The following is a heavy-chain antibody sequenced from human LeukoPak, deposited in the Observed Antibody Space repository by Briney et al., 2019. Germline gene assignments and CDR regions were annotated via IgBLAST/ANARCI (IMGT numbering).Heavy chain of an antibody. V-gene: IGHV4-31*03. Sequence: SQTLSLTCTVSGGSISSDGHYWSWIRQHPGKGLEWIGYVHYSGYTFYNPSLKSRLTISVDTSKSQFSLKLSSVTVADTAVYYCARILRNSWFDPWGQGTLVTVSS. CDR2: VHYSGYT. CDR1: GGSISSDGHY. D-gene: IGHD3-9*01. CDR3: ARILRNSWFDP. J-gene: IGHJ5*02.